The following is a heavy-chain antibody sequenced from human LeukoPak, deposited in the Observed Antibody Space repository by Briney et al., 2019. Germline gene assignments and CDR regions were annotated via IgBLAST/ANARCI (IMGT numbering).Heavy chain of an antibody. D-gene: IGHD3-22*01. J-gene: IGHJ3*02. V-gene: IGHV1-2*02. CDR2: INPSDGAT. Sequence: GASVKVSCKASGYTFTSYRLHWVRQAPGQGLEWMGVINPSDGATSNSQKFQGRVTMTRDTSISTAYMELSRLRSDDTAVYYCARRPYYYDRGDAFDIWGQGTMVTVSS. CDR3: ARRPYYYDRGDAFDI. CDR1: GYTFTSYR.